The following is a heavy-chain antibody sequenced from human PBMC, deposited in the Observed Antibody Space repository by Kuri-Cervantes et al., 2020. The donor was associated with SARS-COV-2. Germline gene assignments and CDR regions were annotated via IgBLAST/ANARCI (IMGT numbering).Heavy chain of an antibody. J-gene: IGHJ4*02. D-gene: IGHD3-9*01. CDR1: GFILINYD. V-gene: IGHV3-30*02. CDR3: ARDSTPLAQLDILTGYHDY. Sequence: LSLTCVASGFILINYDMNWVRQAPGKGLEWVAFIRYDGSNKYYADSVKGRFTISRDNSKNTLYLQMNSLRAEDTAVYYCARDSTPLAQLDILTGYHDYWGQGTLVTVSS. CDR2: IRYDGSNK.